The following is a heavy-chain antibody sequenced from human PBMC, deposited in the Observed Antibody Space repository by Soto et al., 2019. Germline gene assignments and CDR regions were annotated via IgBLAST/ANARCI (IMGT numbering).Heavy chain of an antibody. V-gene: IGHV3-30-3*01. J-gene: IGHJ6*02. D-gene: IGHD5-18*01. CDR2: ISYDGSNK. CDR1: GFTFSSYA. Sequence: QVQLVESGGGVVQPGRSLRLSCAASGFTFSSYAMHWVRQAPGKGLEWVAVISYDGSNKYYADSVKGRFTISRDNSKNTLYLQMNSLRAEDTAVYYCARDAVVNTAMVNYYYYGMDVWGQGTTVTVSS. CDR3: ARDAVVNTAMVNYYYYGMDV.